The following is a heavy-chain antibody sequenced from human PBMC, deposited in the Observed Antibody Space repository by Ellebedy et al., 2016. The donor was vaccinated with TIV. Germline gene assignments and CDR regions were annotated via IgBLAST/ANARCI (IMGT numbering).Heavy chain of an antibody. V-gene: IGHV3-23*01. CDR2: ISAGGGST. J-gene: IGHJ4*02. D-gene: IGHD4-17*01. CDR3: AKDVVDYGDYPYYFDY. CDR1: GFTFSSSS. Sequence: GESLKISXAASGFTFSSSSMNWVRQAPGKGLEWVSAISAGGGSTYYADSVKGRFTISRDNSKNTLYLQMNSLRAEDTAVYYCAKDVVDYGDYPYYFDYWGQGTLVTVSS.